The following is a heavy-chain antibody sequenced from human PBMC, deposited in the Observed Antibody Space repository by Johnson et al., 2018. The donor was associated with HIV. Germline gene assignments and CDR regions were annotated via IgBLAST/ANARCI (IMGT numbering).Heavy chain of an antibody. J-gene: IGHJ3*02. CDR3: NTDAFDI. CDR2: IYSGGST. V-gene: IGHV3-66*01. CDR1: GFTVSSNY. Sequence: EVQLVESGGGVVQPGGSLRLSCAASGFTVSSNYMSWVRQAPGKGLEWVSVIYSGGSTYYANSVKGRFTISRDNSKNTLYLQMGSLRAEDMAVYYCNTDAFDIWGQGTMVTVSS.